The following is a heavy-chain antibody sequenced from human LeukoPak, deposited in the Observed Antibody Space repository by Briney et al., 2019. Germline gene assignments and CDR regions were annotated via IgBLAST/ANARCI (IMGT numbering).Heavy chain of an antibody. Sequence: SGTLSLTCAVSGGSISSRNWWSWVRQPPGKGLEWIGEINHSGSTNYNPSLKSRVTISVDTSKNQFSLKLSSVTAADTAVYYCARLRSITMIVVVISYAFDIWGQGTMVTVSS. CDR1: GGSISSRNW. CDR3: ARLRSITMIVVVISYAFDI. D-gene: IGHD3-22*01. CDR2: INHSGST. V-gene: IGHV4-4*02. J-gene: IGHJ3*02.